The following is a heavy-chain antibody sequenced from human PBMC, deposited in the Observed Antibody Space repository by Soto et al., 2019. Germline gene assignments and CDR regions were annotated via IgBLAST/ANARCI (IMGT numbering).Heavy chain of an antibody. CDR2: ISAYNGNT. J-gene: IGHJ6*02. CDR3: ARDTTYYDFWSGPERDYGMDV. CDR1: GYTFTSYG. V-gene: IGHV1-18*04. Sequence: ASVKVSCKASGYTFTSYGISWVRRAPGQGLEWMGWISAYNGNTNYAQKLQGRVTMTTDTSTSTAYMELRSLRSDDTAVYYCARDTTYYDFWSGPERDYGMDVWGQGTTVTVS. D-gene: IGHD3-3*01.